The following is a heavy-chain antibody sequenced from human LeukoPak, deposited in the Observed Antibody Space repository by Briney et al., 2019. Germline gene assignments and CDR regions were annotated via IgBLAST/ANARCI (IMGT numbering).Heavy chain of an antibody. J-gene: IGHJ5*02. V-gene: IGHV6-1*01. CDR2: TYYRSKWYN. CDR3: ARGRGPPGIAAAGNWFDP. D-gene: IGHD6-13*01. CDR1: GDSVSSNSAA. Sequence: SQTLSLTCAISGDSVSSNSAAWNRIRQSPSRGLEWLGRTYYRSKWYNDYAVSVKSRITINPDTSKNQFSLQLNSVTPEDTAVYYCARGRGPPGIAAAGNWFDPWGQGTLVTVS.